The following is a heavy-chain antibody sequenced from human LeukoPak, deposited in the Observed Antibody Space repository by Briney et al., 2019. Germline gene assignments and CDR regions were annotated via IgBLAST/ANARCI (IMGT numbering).Heavy chain of an antibody. D-gene: IGHD2-2*01. CDR1: GFTFSSYA. Sequence: GRSLRLSCAASGFTFSSYAMHWVRQAPGKGLEWVAVISYDGSNKYYADSVKGRFTISRDNSKNTLYLQMNSLRAEDTAVYYCAGEYRRPNWFDPWGQGTLVTVSS. CDR2: ISYDGSNK. V-gene: IGHV3-30-3*01. CDR3: AGEYRRPNWFDP. J-gene: IGHJ5*02.